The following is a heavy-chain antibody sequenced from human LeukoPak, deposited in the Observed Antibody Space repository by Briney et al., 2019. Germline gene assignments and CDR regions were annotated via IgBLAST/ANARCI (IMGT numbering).Heavy chain of an antibody. J-gene: IGHJ4*02. CDR3: ARFILDIVGATDFDY. CDR2: IYYSGTT. CDR1: GVSISSSNSY. D-gene: IGHD1-26*01. V-gene: IGHV4-39*01. Sequence: SETLSLTCTVSGVSISSSNSYWGWIRQPPGKGLEWIGSIYYSGTTYYNPSLKSRVTISVDTSKNQFSLKLSSVTAADTAVYYCARFILDIVGATDFDYWGQGTLVTVSS.